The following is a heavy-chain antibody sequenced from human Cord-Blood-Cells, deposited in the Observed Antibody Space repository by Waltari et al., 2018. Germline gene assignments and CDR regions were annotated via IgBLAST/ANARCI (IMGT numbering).Heavy chain of an antibody. CDR3: ARGLRGDRDIVATIDY. Sequence: QVQLQQWGAGLLKPSETLSLTCAVYGGSFSGYYWSWIRQPPGKGLEWIGEINHRGTTNHNPSLKSRVTISVDTSKNQFSLKLSSVTAADTAVYYCARGLRGDRDIVATIDYWGQGTLVTVSS. CDR2: INHRGTT. J-gene: IGHJ4*02. V-gene: IGHV4-34*01. CDR1: GGSFSGYY. D-gene: IGHD5-12*01.